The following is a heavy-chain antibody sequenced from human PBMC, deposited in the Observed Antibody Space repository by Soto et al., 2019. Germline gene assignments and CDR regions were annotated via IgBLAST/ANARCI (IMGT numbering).Heavy chain of an antibody. J-gene: IGHJ5*02. Sequence: ASVKVSCKASGYTFTSYAMHWVRQAPGQRLEWMGWINAGNGNTKYSQKFQGRVTITRDTSASTAYMELSSLRSEDTAVYYCARGYGGSICWFDAWGQGTMVTVSS. V-gene: IGHV1-3*01. D-gene: IGHD1-26*01. CDR1: GYTFTSYA. CDR2: INAGNGNT. CDR3: ARGYGGSICWFDA.